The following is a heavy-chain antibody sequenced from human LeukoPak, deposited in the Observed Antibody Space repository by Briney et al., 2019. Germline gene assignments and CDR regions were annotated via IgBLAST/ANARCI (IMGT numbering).Heavy chain of an antibody. CDR3: ARMIAARLHYYYYYMDV. V-gene: IGHV4-34*01. CDR2: INHSGST. Sequence: SETLSLTCAVYGGSFSGYYWSWIRQPPGKGLEWIGEINHSGSTNYNPSLKSRVTISVDTSKNQFSLKLSSVTAADTAVYYCARMIAARLHYYYYYMDVWGKGTTVTVSS. CDR1: GGSFSGYY. J-gene: IGHJ6*03. D-gene: IGHD6-6*01.